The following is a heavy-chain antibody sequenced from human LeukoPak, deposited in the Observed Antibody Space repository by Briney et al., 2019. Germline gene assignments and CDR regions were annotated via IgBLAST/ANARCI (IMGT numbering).Heavy chain of an antibody. CDR3: AKGRDYYYYGMDV. J-gene: IGHJ6*02. CDR1: GFTFSSYG. Sequence: QSGGSLRLSCAASGFTFSSYGMHWVRQAPGKGLEWVAVISYDGSNKYYADSVKGRFTISRDNSKNTLYLQMNSLRAEDTAVYYCAKGRDYYYYGMDVWGQGTTVTVSS. V-gene: IGHV3-30*18. CDR2: ISYDGSNK.